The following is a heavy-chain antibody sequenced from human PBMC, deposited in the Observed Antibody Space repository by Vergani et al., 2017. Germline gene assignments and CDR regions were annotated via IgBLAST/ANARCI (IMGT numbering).Heavy chain of an antibody. J-gene: IGHJ3*02. CDR3: ARDPYCGGDCYSDAFDI. Sequence: QLQLQESGPGLVKPSATLSLTCSVSGASIRSSNYYWGWIRQPPGKGLEWIASIYYSGSTNYNPSLKSRVTISVETSKNQFSLKLSSVTAADTAVYYCARDPYCGGDCYSDAFDIWGQGTMVTVSS. CDR2: IYYSGST. D-gene: IGHD2-21*02. V-gene: IGHV4-39*07. CDR1: GASIRSSNYY.